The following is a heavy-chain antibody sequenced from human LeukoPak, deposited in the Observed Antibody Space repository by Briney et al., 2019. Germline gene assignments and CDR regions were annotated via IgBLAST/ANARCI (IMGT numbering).Heavy chain of an antibody. Sequence: GSLRLSCAASGFTFSSHAMHWVRQAPGKGLEWVALISYEGTHKYYADSVKGRFTISRDNSKNTLYLQMTSLRVEDTAVYYCARVRRYSSSWEFRPEFDYWGQGTLVTVSS. CDR2: ISYEGTHK. CDR3: ARVRRYSSSWEFRPEFDY. J-gene: IGHJ4*02. V-gene: IGHV3-30*04. D-gene: IGHD6-13*01. CDR1: GFTFSSHA.